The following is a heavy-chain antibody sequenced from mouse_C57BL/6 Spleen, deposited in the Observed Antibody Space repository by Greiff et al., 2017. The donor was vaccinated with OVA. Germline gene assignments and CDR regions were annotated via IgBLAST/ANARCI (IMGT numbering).Heavy chain of an antibody. J-gene: IGHJ2*01. V-gene: IGHV1-52*01. CDR1: GYTFTSYW. CDR2: IDPSDSET. Sequence: QVQLQQPGAELVRPGSSVKLSCKASGYTFTSYWMHWVKQRPIQGLEWIGNIDPSDSETHYNQKFKDKATLTVDKSSSTAYMQLSSRTSEDSAVYYCARGDPIRSYFDYWGQGTTLTVSS. CDR3: ARGDPIRSYFDY. D-gene: IGHD3-2*02.